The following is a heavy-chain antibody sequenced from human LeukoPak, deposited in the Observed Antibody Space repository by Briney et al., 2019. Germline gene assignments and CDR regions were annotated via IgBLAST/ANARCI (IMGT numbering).Heavy chain of an antibody. CDR1: GDSISSSYW. CDR2: IYHSGST. J-gene: IGHJ3*02. Sequence: SGTLSLTCAVSGDSISSSYWWSWVRQPPGKGLEWFGEIYHSGSTNYNPSLKSRVTISVDKSKNQFSLKLTSVTAADTAVYYCARDPLTGASPDAFDIWGQGTMVSVFS. CDR3: ARDPLTGASPDAFDI. V-gene: IGHV4-4*02. D-gene: IGHD7-27*01.